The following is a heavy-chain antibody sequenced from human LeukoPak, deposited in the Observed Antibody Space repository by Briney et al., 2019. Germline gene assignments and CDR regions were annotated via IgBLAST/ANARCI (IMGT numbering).Heavy chain of an antibody. D-gene: IGHD3-10*01. CDR1: GGSISSSSYY. J-gene: IGHJ4*02. Sequence: SETLSLTCTVSGGSISSSSYYWGWIRQPPGKGLEWIGSIYYSGSTYYNPSLKSRVTISVDTSKNQFSLKLSSVTAADTAVYYCARAGMVRGEGRSYFDYWGQGTLVTVSS. CDR2: IYYSGST. CDR3: ARAGMVRGEGRSYFDY. V-gene: IGHV4-39*07.